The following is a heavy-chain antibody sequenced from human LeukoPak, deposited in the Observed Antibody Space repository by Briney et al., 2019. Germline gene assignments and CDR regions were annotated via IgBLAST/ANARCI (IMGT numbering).Heavy chain of an antibody. CDR2: INHSGST. CDR3: ARGLRRYYGSGSYSNYYYGMDV. CDR1: GGSFSGYY. Sequence: PSGTLSLTCAVYGGSFSGYYWSWIRQPPGKGLEWIGEINHSGSTNYNPSLKSRVTISVDTSKNQFSLKLSSVTAADTAVYYCARGLRRYYGSGSYSNYYYGMDVWGKGTTVTVSS. V-gene: IGHV4-34*01. J-gene: IGHJ6*04. D-gene: IGHD3-10*01.